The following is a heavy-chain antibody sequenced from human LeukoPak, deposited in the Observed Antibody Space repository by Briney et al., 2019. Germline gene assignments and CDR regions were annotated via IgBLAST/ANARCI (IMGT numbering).Heavy chain of an antibody. Sequence: WGSLRLSCAASGFTFSDYNMHWVRQDPGKGLECVAVISYDGSNKYYADSVKGRFTISRDNSKNTLYLQMNSLRAEDTAVYYCAKVRWDNSGWYYLDTWGQGALVTVSS. V-gene: IGHV3-30*18. J-gene: IGHJ4*02. D-gene: IGHD6-19*01. CDR3: AKVRWDNSGWYYLDT. CDR1: GFTFSDYN. CDR2: ISYDGSNK.